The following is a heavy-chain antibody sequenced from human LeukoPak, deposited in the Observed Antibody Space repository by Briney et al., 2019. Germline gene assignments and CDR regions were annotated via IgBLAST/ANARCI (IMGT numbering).Heavy chain of an antibody. D-gene: IGHD1-1*01. V-gene: IGHV3-20*04. J-gene: IGHJ6*03. Sequence: GGSLRLSCAASGFTFDDYGMSWVRQAPGKGLEWISGINWNGGSTGYADSVKGRFTISRDNAKNSLYLQMNSLRAEDTALYYCARVRVRAGNGEHYYYYMDVWGKGTTVTVSS. CDR2: INWNGGST. CDR1: GFTFDDYG. CDR3: ARVRVRAGNGEHYYYYMDV.